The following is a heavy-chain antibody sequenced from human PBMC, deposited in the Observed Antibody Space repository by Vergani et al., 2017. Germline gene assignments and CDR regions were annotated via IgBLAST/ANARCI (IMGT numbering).Heavy chain of an antibody. Sequence: QVQLVESGGGVVQPGRSLRLSCAASGFTFSSYGMHWVRQAPGKGLEWVAVISYDGSNKYYADSVKGRFTISRDNSKNTLYLQMNSLRAEDTAVYYCAKDTAGYGEDAFDIWGQGTMVTVSS. CDR3: AKDTAGYGEDAFDI. CDR1: GFTFSSYG. CDR2: ISYDGSNK. J-gene: IGHJ3*02. V-gene: IGHV3-30*18. D-gene: IGHD4-17*01.